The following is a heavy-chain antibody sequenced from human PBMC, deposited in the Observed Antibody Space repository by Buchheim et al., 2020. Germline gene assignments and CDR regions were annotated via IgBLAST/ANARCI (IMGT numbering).Heavy chain of an antibody. V-gene: IGHV1-18*04. CDR3: ARISFSSTSCYVLFSCGYYYYGMDV. D-gene: IGHD2-2*01. CDR1: GYTFTSYG. CDR2: ISAYNGNT. J-gene: IGHJ6*02. Sequence: QVQLVQSGAEVKKPGASVKVSCKASGYTFTSYGISWVRQAPGQGLEWMGWISAYNGNTNYAQELQGRVTMTTDTSPSTAYMELRSLRSDDTAVYYCARISFSSTSCYVLFSCGYYYYGMDVWGQGTT.